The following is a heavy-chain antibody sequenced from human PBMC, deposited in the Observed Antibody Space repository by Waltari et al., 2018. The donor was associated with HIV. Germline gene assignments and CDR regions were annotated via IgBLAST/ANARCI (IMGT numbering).Heavy chain of an antibody. CDR2: SSWKSGGI. J-gene: IGHJ4*02. CDR3: AKGRINCSGGKCFAYSFDY. CDR1: GFSFDDYA. D-gene: IGHD2-15*01. V-gene: IGHV3-9*01. Sequence: DVQLVESGGGLVQPGRSLRLSCAASGFSFDDYAIHWVRQVPGKGLEWVSGSSWKSGGIGYVDSVKGRFTISRDNTRNSLYLEMSSLRAEDTALYYCAKGRINCSGGKCFAYSFDYWGQGILVTVSP.